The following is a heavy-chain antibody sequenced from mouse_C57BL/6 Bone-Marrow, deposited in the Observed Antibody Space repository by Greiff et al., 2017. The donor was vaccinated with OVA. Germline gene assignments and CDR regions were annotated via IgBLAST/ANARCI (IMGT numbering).Heavy chain of an antibody. Sequence: DVHLVESGGGLVKPGGSLKLSCAASGFTFSSYAMSWVRQTPEKRLEWVATISDGGSYTYYPDNVKGRFTISRDNAKNNLYLQMSHLKSEDTAMYYCARGGYYGNYLYYFDYGGQGTTLTVSS. J-gene: IGHJ2*01. CDR1: GFTFSSYA. V-gene: IGHV5-4*01. CDR2: ISDGGSYT. D-gene: IGHD2-1*01. CDR3: ARGGYYGNYLYYFDY.